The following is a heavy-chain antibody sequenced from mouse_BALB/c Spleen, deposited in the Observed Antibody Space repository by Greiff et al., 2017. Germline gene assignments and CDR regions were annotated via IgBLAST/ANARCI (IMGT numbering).Heavy chain of an antibody. CDR2: IDPANGNT. CDR1: GFNIKDTY. Sequence: EVQLQQSGAELVKPGASVKLSCTASGFNIKDTYMHWVKQRPEQGLEWIGRIDPANGNTKYDPKFQGKATITADTSSNTAYLQLSSLTSEDTAVYYCARSGILLRKDFDYWGQGTTLTVSS. CDR3: ARSGILLRKDFDY. D-gene: IGHD1-1*01. V-gene: IGHV14-3*02. J-gene: IGHJ2*01.